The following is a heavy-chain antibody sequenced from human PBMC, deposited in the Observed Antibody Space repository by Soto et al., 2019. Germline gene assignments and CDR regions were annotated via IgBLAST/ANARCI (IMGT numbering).Heavy chain of an antibody. Sequence: GGSLRLSCAASGFTFSSYRFILVRQAPGKGLEWISYISSGGGTSHYADSVRGRFTISRDNAKNSLSLQMNSLRAEGTAVYYCARDHSVTFGGVNFDYWGQGA. CDR1: GFTFSSYR. CDR2: ISSGGGTS. CDR3: ARDHSVTFGGVNFDY. D-gene: IGHD3-16*01. J-gene: IGHJ4*02. V-gene: IGHV3-48*01.